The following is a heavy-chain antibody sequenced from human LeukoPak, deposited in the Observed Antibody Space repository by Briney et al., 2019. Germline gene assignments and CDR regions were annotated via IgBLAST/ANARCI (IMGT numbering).Heavy chain of an antibody. J-gene: IGHJ4*02. D-gene: IGHD5-12*01. CDR3: AREQRGYDCYY. V-gene: IGHV3-30-3*01. Sequence: PGGSLRLSCAASGFTFSSYAMHWVRQAPGKGLEWVALITYDGSSKYYADSVKGRFTISRDNFKNTLYLQMSSLRAEDTAVYYCAREQRGYDCYYWGQGTLVTVSS. CDR1: GFTFSSYA. CDR2: ITYDGSSK.